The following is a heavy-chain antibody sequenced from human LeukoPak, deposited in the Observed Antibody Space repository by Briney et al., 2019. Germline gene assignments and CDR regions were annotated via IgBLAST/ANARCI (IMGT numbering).Heavy chain of an antibody. V-gene: IGHV4-4*07. Sequence: SETLSLTCTVSGCSISSYYWSWIRQPAGKGLEWIGRIYTSGSTNYNPSLKSRVTMSVDTSKNQFSLKLSSVNAADTAVYYCARDGYYYDTSGYYYFDYWGQGTRVTGSS. D-gene: IGHD3-22*01. CDR3: ARDGYYYDTSGYYYFDY. J-gene: IGHJ4*02. CDR2: IYTSGST. CDR1: GCSISSYY.